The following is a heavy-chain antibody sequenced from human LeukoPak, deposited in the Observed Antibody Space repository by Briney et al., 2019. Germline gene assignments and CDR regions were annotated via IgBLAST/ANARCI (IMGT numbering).Heavy chain of an antibody. V-gene: IGHV3-7*03. CDR1: GFTFSSYW. CDR2: IKQDGSEK. J-gene: IGHJ6*02. CDR3: ATVADDYGDYENV. Sequence: GGSLRLSCAASGFTFSSYWMSWVRQAPGKGLEWVANIKQDGSEKYYVDSVKGRFIISRDNAKNSLYLQMNSLRSEDTAVYYCATVADDYGDYENVWGQGTTVTVSS. D-gene: IGHD4-17*01.